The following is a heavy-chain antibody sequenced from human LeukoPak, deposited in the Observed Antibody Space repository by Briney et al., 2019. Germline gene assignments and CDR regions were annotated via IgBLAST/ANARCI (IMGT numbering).Heavy chain of an antibody. V-gene: IGHV4-39*01. CDR2: IYHTAST. CDR1: GGSISGNNYY. Sequence: SETLSLTCIVSGGSISGNNYYWGWVRQPPGTGLEWIVSIYHTASTFYNPSLKSRVTISVYTSKNQFSLKLSSVTAADTAVYYWAATVNHDAFDIWGQGTTVTVS. D-gene: IGHD1-1*01. J-gene: IGHJ3*02. CDR3: AATVNHDAFDI.